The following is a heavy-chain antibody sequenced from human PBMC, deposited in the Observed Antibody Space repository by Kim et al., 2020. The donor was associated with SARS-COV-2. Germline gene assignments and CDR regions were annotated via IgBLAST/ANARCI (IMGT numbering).Heavy chain of an antibody. CDR2: IWYDGSNK. CDR1: GFTFSSYG. J-gene: IGHJ4*02. V-gene: IGHV3-33*01. D-gene: IGHD3-22*01. Sequence: GGSLRLSCAASGFTFSSYGMHWVRQAPGKGLEWVAVIWYDGSNKYYADSVKGRFTISRDNSKNTLYLQMNSLRAEDTAVYYCARGGAYYYDSSGLDYWGQGTLVTVSS. CDR3: ARGGAYYYDSSGLDY.